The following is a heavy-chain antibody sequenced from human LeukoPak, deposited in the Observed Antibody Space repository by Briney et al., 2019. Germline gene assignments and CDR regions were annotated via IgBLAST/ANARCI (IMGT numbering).Heavy chain of an antibody. CDR1: GFTFSNYA. Sequence: GGSLRLSCAASGFTFSNYAMSWVRQAPGKGLEWVSAFGGSDGTTYYADSVKGRFTISRVNSKNTLYLQMSSLRAEDSALYYCARGGPPDYWGQGTLVTVSS. V-gene: IGHV3-23*01. CDR2: FGGSDGTT. D-gene: IGHD3-16*01. CDR3: ARGGPPDY. J-gene: IGHJ4*02.